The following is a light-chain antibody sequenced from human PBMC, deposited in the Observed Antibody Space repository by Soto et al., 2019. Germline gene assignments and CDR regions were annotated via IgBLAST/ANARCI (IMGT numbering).Light chain of an antibody. J-gene: IGKJ3*01. V-gene: IGKV3-20*01. CDR1: QSVSSTY. Sequence: EIVLTQSPGTLSLSPGERATLSCRASQSVSSTYLGWYQQKPGQAPRLLISGASNRATGIPDRFSGSGSGTDFTLTISRLAPEDFAVYYCQHFGTIPFTFGPGTKVDV. CDR3: QHFGTIPFT. CDR2: GAS.